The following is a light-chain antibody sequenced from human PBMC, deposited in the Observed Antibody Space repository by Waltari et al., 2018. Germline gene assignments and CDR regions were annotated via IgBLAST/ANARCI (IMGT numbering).Light chain of an antibody. CDR1: SGSLSCTSH. CDR3: LIYMGSGIWV. CDR2: KAS. J-gene: IGLJ3*02. Sequence: QTVVTQEPSLSVSTGGTVTLTCASSSGSLSCTSHVTWYQQTPGHPPRTLVYKASSRSSGVPDRFSGSTLGNKAALTITGAQADDEADYYCLIYMGSGIWVFGGGTKLTVL. V-gene: IGLV8-61*01.